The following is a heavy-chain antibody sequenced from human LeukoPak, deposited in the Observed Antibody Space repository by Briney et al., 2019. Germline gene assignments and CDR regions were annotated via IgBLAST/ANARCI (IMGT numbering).Heavy chain of an antibody. D-gene: IGHD5-12*01. CDR2: IKQDGSEK. Sequence: GGSLRLSCAASGFTFSSYWMSWVRQAPGKGLEWVANIKQDGSEKYYVDSVKGRFTISRDNAKNSLYLQMNNLRGEDTAIYYCARDAGNSGYGCDLWGQGTLVTVSS. J-gene: IGHJ5*02. CDR1: GFTFSSYW. CDR3: ARDAGNSGYGCDL. V-gene: IGHV3-7*01.